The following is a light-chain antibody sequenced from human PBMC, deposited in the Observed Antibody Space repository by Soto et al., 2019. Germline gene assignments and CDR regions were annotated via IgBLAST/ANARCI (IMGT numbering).Light chain of an antibody. Sequence: EIVMTQSPATLSVSPGERATLSCRASQSVSSNLAWYQQKPGQAPRLLIYGAYTRATGIPARFSGSGSGTEFTLNISSLQSEDFAVYYCQQYYNWPPYTFGQGTKLEIK. CDR1: QSVSSN. V-gene: IGKV3-15*01. CDR3: QQYYNWPPYT. CDR2: GAY. J-gene: IGKJ2*01.